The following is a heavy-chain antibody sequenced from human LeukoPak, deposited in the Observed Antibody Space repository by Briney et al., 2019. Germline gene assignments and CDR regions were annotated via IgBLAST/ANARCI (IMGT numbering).Heavy chain of an antibody. Sequence: GGSLRLSCEVSGFTFSSYSMNWVRQAPGKGLEWVSSISNSSSYIYYADSVKGRFTISRDNAKNSLYLQMNSLRAEDTAVYYCAGGIAAAGAYDYWGQGTLVTVSS. CDR3: AGGIAAAGAYDY. V-gene: IGHV3-21*01. CDR1: GFTFSSYS. D-gene: IGHD6-13*01. CDR2: ISNSSSYI. J-gene: IGHJ4*02.